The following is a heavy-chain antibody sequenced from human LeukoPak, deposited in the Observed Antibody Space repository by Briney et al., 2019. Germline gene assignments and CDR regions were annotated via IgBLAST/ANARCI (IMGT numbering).Heavy chain of an antibody. V-gene: IGHV3-23*01. Sequence: GGSLRLSCAASGFTFSSYAMSWVRQAPGKGLEWVSAISGSGGSTYYADSAKGRFTISRDNSKNTLYLQMNSLRAEDTAAYYCAKDGGGYAGDYYYYGMDVWGQGTTVTVSS. CDR3: AKDGGGYAGDYYYYGMDV. J-gene: IGHJ6*02. D-gene: IGHD2-15*01. CDR1: GFTFSSYA. CDR2: ISGSGGST.